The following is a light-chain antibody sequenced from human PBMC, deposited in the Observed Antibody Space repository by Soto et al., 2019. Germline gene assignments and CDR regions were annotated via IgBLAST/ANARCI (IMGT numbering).Light chain of an antibody. V-gene: IGKV3-20*01. J-gene: IGKJ1*01. CDR3: QQYGSSPRT. CDR1: QSVSSSY. Sequence: EIVLTQSPGTLSLYPGERATLSCRASQSVSSSYLGWYQKKPGQAPRLLMYGASSRATGIPERFSGSGSGTDFTLTISRLEPDDFAVYYCQQYGSSPRTVGQGTKVDIK. CDR2: GAS.